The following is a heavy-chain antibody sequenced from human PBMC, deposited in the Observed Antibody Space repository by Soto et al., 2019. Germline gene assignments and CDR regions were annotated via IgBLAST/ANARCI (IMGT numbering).Heavy chain of an antibody. CDR3: ARDVYCSSTSCYSSGYYYYYMDV. V-gene: IGHV3-48*01. J-gene: IGHJ6*03. Sequence: PGGSLRLSCAASGFTFSSYSMNWVRQAPGKGLEWVSYISSSSSTIYYADSVKGRFTISRDNAKNSLYLQMNSLRAEDTAVYYCARDVYCSSTSCYSSGYYYYYMDVWGKGTTVTVSS. CDR2: ISSSSSTI. CDR1: GFTFSSYS. D-gene: IGHD2-2*01.